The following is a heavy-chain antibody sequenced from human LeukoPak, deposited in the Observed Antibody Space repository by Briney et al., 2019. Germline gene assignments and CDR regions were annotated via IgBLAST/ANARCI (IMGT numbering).Heavy chain of an antibody. Sequence: ASVKVSCKVSGYTSLSYGFTWVRQAPGQGLEWMGWISVYNGHTNFAQKFQGRVTMTTDTSTSTAYMELRSLRSDDTAVYYCARDSRSGSSLFDPWGQGTLVTVSS. J-gene: IGHJ5*02. CDR1: GYTSLSYG. V-gene: IGHV1-18*01. CDR3: ARDSRSGSSLFDP. CDR2: ISVYNGHT. D-gene: IGHD1-26*01.